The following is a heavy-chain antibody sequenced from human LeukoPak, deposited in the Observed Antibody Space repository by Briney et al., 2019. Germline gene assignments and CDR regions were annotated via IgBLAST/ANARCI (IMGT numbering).Heavy chain of an antibody. V-gene: IGHV3-23*01. CDR3: ARDMIVVSPATGYYGMDV. Sequence: PGGSLRLSCAAPGFTFSSYAMSWVRQAPGKGLEWVSAISGSGGSTYYADSVKGRFTISRDNSKNTLYLQMNSLRAEDTAVYYCARDMIVVSPATGYYGMDVWGQGTTVTVSS. CDR2: ISGSGGST. J-gene: IGHJ6*02. D-gene: IGHD3-22*01. CDR1: GFTFSSYA.